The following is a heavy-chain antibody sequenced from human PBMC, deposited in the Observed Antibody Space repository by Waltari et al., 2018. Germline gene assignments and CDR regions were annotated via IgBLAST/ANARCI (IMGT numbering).Heavy chain of an antibody. Sequence: EVQLVESGGHLIQPGGSLRLSCAASSFNVSSYYMNWVRQAPGKGLAWVSIRYHASNTYYADSVKGRFTFSRDNSKNTLYLQMNSLRAEDTAVYYCARGNTKYGMDVWGQGTTVTVSS. D-gene: IGHD3-10*01. V-gene: IGHV3-53*01. CDR2: RYHASNT. CDR3: ARGNTKYGMDV. J-gene: IGHJ6*02. CDR1: SFNVSSYY.